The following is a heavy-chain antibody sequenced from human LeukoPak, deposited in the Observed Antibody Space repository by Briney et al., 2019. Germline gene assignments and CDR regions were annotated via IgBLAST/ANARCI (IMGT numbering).Heavy chain of an antibody. D-gene: IGHD2-15*01. CDR1: GYSISSDYY. CDR2: IYHSGST. V-gene: IGHV4-38-2*02. Sequence: SETLSLTCTVSGYSISSDYYWGWIRPPPGKGLEWIGSIYHSGSTYYNSSLKSRVTMSVDTSKNQFSLKLSSVTAADTAVYYCARVVASTSIDSWGQGTLVTVSS. CDR3: ARVVASTSIDS. J-gene: IGHJ4*02.